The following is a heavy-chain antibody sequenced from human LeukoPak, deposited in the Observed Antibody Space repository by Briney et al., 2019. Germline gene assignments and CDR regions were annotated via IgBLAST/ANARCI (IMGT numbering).Heavy chain of an antibody. V-gene: IGHV3-23*01. Sequence: GGSLRLSCAASGFTFSSYAMSWVRQAPGKGLEWVSAISGSGGSTYYADSVKGRFTISRDNSKNTLYLQMNSLRAEDTAVYYCAKYGGVATINPNFDYWGQGTLVTVSS. D-gene: IGHD5-12*01. CDR1: GFTFSSYA. CDR2: ISGSGGST. J-gene: IGHJ4*02. CDR3: AKYGGVATINPNFDY.